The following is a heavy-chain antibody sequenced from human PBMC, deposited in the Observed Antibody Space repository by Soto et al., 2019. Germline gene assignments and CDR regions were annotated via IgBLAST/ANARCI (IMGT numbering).Heavy chain of an antibody. J-gene: IGHJ4*02. CDR3: AKGPGGGGE. Sequence: EVQLLESGGGLVQPGGSLRLSCAASGFTFSSYAMSWVRQAPGKGLEWVSAISGSGGSTYYADSVKGRFTISRDNSKNTLYLQRNGRGAEDTAVYYWAKGPGGGGEWGQGTLVTVSS. CDR1: GFTFSSYA. D-gene: IGHD3-16*01. CDR2: ISGSGGST. V-gene: IGHV3-23*01.